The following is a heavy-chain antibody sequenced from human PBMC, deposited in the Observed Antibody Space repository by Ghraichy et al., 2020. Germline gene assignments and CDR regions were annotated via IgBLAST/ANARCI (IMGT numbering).Heavy chain of an antibody. CDR1: GFTFSSYW. J-gene: IGHJ6*02. V-gene: IGHV3-7*01. Sequence: GSLRLSCAASGFTFSSYWMSWVRQAPGKGLEWVANIKQDGSEKYYVDSVKGRFTISRDNAKNSLYLQMNSLRAEDTAVYYCARVDPDIVVVPAAKEPYYYYYGMDVWGQGTTVTVSS. D-gene: IGHD2-2*01. CDR2: IKQDGSEK. CDR3: ARVDPDIVVVPAAKEPYYYYYGMDV.